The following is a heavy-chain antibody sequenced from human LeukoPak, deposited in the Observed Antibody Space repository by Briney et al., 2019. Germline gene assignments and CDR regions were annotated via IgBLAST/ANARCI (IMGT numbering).Heavy chain of an antibody. CDR1: GGSISSGDGY. V-gene: IGHV4-30-4*01. J-gene: IGHJ2*01. D-gene: IGHD2-2*01. Sequence: SETLSLTCTVSGGSISSGDGYWSWIRQPPGKGLEWIGYINYSGSTYYNPSLKSRVTISVDTSKNQFSLRLSSVTAADTAVYHCARDRPRYCSSTSCSNHATPWFFDLWGRGTLVTVSS. CDR2: INYSGST. CDR3: ARDRPRYCSSTSCSNHATPWFFDL.